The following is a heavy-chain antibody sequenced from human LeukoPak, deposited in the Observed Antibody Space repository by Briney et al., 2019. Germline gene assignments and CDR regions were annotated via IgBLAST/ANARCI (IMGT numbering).Heavy chain of an antibody. D-gene: IGHD2-15*01. J-gene: IGHJ5*02. CDR1: GFTFSSYA. Sequence: GASLRLSCAASGFTFSSYAMSWVRQAPGKGLEWVSAISGSGGSTYYADSVKGRFTISGDNSKNTLYLQMNSLRAEDTAVYYCAKDMDIVVVAWFDPWGQGTLVTVSS. CDR2: ISGSGGST. V-gene: IGHV3-23*01. CDR3: AKDMDIVVVAWFDP.